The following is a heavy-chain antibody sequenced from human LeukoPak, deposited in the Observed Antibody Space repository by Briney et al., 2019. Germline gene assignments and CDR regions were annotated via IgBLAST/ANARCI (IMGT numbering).Heavy chain of an antibody. CDR3: ARGSYTAAALY. CDR2: INHSGST. V-gene: IGHV4-34*01. Sequence: SETLSLTCAVHGGSFRGYYWSRIRQPPGKGLEWIGEINHSGSTNYNPSLKSRVSISVDSSKNQFSLKVSSVTAADTPVFYFARGSYTAAALYWVRGGLVTVSS. CDR1: GGSFRGYY. D-gene: IGHD6-13*01. J-gene: IGHJ4*02.